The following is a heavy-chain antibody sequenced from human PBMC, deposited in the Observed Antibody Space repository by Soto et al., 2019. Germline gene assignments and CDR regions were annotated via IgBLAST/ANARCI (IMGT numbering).Heavy chain of an antibody. CDR1: GGSVNSGSYY. CDR3: ARDRGDCSGGSCYIEYYYYYGMDV. D-gene: IGHD2-15*01. V-gene: IGHV4-61*01. Sequence: SETLSLTCTVSGGSVNSGSYYWSWIRQPPGKGLEWIGYIYYSGSTNYNPSLKSRVTISVDTSKNQFSLKLSSVTAADTAVYYCARDRGDCSGGSCYIEYYYYYGMDVWGQGTTVTVSS. CDR2: IYYSGST. J-gene: IGHJ6*02.